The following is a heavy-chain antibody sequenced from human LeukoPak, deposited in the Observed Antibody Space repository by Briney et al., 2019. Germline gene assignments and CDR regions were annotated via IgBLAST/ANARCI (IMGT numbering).Heavy chain of an antibody. CDR1: GYTFTGYY. J-gene: IGHJ4*02. CDR3: ARVSGYSYGYAGAFVFDY. V-gene: IGHV1-2*02. D-gene: IGHD5-18*01. Sequence: ASVKVSCKASGYTFTGYYMHWVRQAPGQGLEWMGWINPNSGGTNYAQKFQGRVTMTRDTSISTAYMELSRLRSDDTAVYYCARVSGYSYGYAGAFVFDYWGQGTLVTVSS. CDR2: INPNSGGT.